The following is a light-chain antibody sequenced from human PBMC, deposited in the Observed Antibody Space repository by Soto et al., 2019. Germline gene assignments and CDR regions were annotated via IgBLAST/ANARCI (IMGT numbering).Light chain of an antibody. CDR3: QQSYSTPSSG. Sequence: DIQMTQSPSSLSASVGDRVTITCRASQSISSYLNWYQQKPGKAPKLLIYAASSLQSGVPSRFSGSGSGTDFTLTISSLQPEDFATYSCQQSYSTPSSGFGQGTRLDIK. V-gene: IGKV1-39*01. CDR2: AAS. CDR1: QSISSY. J-gene: IGKJ5*01.